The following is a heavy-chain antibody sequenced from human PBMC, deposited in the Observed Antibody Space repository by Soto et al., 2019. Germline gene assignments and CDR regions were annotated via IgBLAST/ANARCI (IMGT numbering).Heavy chain of an antibody. Sequence: GGSLRLSCAASGFTFSYYWMSWVRQAPGKGLEWVANIKQDGSDKYYVDSVKGRFTISRDNAKNSLYLRMHSLRAEDTAVYYCARDEAVDCWGQGTLVTVSS. D-gene: IGHD6-13*01. CDR1: GFTFSYYW. CDR3: ARDEAVDC. CDR2: IKQDGSDK. V-gene: IGHV3-7*03. J-gene: IGHJ4*02.